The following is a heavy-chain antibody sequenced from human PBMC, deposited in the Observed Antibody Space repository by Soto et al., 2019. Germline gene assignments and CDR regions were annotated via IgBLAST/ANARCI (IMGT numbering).Heavy chain of an antibody. J-gene: IGHJ4*02. CDR2: IIPIFGTA. D-gene: IGHD6-19*01. CDR1: GGTFSSYA. V-gene: IGHV1-69*13. CDR3: ARALYSSGQGGSYDFDY. Sequence: ASVKVSCKASGGTFSSYAISWVRQAPGQGLEWMGGIIPIFGTANYAQKFQGRVTITADESTSTAYMELSSLRSEDTAVYYCARALYSSGQGGSYDFDYWGQGTLVTVSS.